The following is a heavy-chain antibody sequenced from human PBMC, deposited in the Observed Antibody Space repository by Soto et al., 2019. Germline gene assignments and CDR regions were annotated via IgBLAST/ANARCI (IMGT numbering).Heavy chain of an antibody. Sequence: GESLKISCKGSGYRFTSYWITWVRQMPGKGLEWMGKINPSDSYTNYSPSFQGHVTISADKSISTAYLQWSNLKASDTAMYYCARLGHDYSNSGMDVWGQGTTVTVSS. D-gene: IGHD4-4*01. V-gene: IGHV5-10-1*01. CDR1: GYRFTSYW. CDR3: ARLGHDYSNSGMDV. CDR2: INPSDSYT. J-gene: IGHJ6*02.